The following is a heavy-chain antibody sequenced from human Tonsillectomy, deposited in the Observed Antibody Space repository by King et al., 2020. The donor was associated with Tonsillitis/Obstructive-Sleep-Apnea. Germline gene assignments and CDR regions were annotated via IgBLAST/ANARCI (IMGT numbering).Heavy chain of an antibody. Sequence: QLQESGPGLVKPSETLSLICTVSGASVSSRDYYWGGIRQPPGKGLEWIGSSYYSGSTYYHPSLKSRVTIYVDTSKNQFSLKLSSVTAADTVDYYCVRQTDLVGAYYYCMDVWGKGTPVTVSS. J-gene: IGHJ6*03. CDR2: SYYSGST. CDR3: VRQTDLVGAYYYCMDV. CDR1: GASVSSRDYY. D-gene: IGHD2-15*01. V-gene: IGHV4-39*01.